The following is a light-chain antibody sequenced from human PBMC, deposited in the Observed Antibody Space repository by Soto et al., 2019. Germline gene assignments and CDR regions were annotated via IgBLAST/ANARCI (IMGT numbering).Light chain of an antibody. V-gene: IGKV3-20*01. J-gene: IGKJ2*01. CDR3: QQYGSSPLYT. Sequence: EIVVTQSPGTLSLSPGERATLSCRASQSVSSSYLAWYQQKPGQAPRLLIYGASSRATGIPDRFSGSGSGTDFTLTIIRLEPEDFAVYYCQQYGSSPLYTFGQGTKLEIK. CDR1: QSVSSSY. CDR2: GAS.